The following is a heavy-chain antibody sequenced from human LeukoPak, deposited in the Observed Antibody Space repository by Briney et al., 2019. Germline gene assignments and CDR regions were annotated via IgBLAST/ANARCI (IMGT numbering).Heavy chain of an antibody. CDR3: ARQHCSGGDCYFFD. CDR1: GFTFSSYW. D-gene: IGHD2-15*01. Sequence: GGSLRLSCAASGFTFSSYWMSWVRQAPGKGLEWVALIWYDGNNKYYADSVKGRFTISRDNSKNTLYLQLNSLRAEDTAAYYCARQHCSGGDCYFFDWGQGTLVTVSS. J-gene: IGHJ4*02. V-gene: IGHV3-33*08. CDR2: IWYDGNNK.